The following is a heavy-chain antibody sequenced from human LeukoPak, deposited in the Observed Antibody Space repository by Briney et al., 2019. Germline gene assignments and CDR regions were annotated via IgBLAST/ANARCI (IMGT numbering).Heavy chain of an antibody. V-gene: IGHV3-33*01. CDR2: IWYDGSNK. J-gene: IGHJ4*02. D-gene: IGHD3-9*01. CDR1: GFTFSSYG. CDR3: ARERGHDILTGYHRTFDY. Sequence: GGSLRLSCAASGFTFSSYGMHWVRQAPGKGLEWVAVIWYDGSNKYYADSVKGRFTISRDNSKNTLYLQMNSLRAEDTAVYYCARERGHDILTGYHRTFDYWGQGTLVTVSS.